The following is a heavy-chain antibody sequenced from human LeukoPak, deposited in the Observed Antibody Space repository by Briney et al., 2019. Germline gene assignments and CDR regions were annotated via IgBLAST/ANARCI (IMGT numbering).Heavy chain of an antibody. CDR2: TFYRSKWNN. CDR1: GDTVSSKRAA. D-gene: IGHD2-8*02. J-gene: IGHJ3*02. Sequence: SQTLSLTCAISGDTVSSKRAAWNWIRQSPLRGLEWLGRTFYRSKWNNDYAVSVKGRITIKPDTSKNQFSQQLNSVTPEDTAVYYCANLRTGTSDVFDIWGQGTMVTVSS. CDR3: ANLRTGTSDVFDI. V-gene: IGHV6-1*01.